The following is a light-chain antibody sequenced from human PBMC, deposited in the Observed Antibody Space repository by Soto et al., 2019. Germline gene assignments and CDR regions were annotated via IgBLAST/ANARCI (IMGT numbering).Light chain of an antibody. CDR1: QGISNY. CDR3: QKYNRAPRT. V-gene: IGKV1-27*01. Sequence: DIQMTQSPSSLSASVGDRVTITCRASQGISNYLAWYQQKPGKVPKLLIYAASTLQSGVPSRFSGSGSGTDFTVTISSLRPEDVATYYCQKYNRAPRTFGQGTKVEIK. J-gene: IGKJ1*01. CDR2: AAS.